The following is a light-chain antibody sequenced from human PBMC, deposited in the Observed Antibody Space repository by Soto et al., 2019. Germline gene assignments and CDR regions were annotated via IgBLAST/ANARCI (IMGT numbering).Light chain of an antibody. CDR2: AVS. CDR1: QRVSSY. J-gene: IGKJ1*01. CDR3: QQSYTTPSWT. Sequence: DIQLIQSPSSLSASVGDRVTITCHTSQRVSSYLNWYQQKPGKAPKLLINAVSTLHSGVPSRFRGSAYATYFPLTISSLQHEDSGTNYCQQSYTTPSWTFGQGTKVEI. V-gene: IGKV1-39*01.